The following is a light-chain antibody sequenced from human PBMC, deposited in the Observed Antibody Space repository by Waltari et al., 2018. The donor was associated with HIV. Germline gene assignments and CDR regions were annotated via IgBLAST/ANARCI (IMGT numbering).Light chain of an antibody. Sequence: DIQMTQSPCSLSASVGDRVTITCRASQSISNNLNWYQQKPGKAPKLLIYAASSLHSGVPSRFSGSGSGTDFTLTISSLQPEDFAAYYCQQYYSTPPTFGGGTKVEIK. V-gene: IGKV1-39*01. CDR1: QSISNN. CDR3: QQYYSTPPT. J-gene: IGKJ4*01. CDR2: AAS.